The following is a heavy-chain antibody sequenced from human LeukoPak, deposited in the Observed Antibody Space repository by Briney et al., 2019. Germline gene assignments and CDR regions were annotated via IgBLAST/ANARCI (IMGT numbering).Heavy chain of an antibody. D-gene: IGHD7-27*01. V-gene: IGHV3-7*01. J-gene: IGHJ4*02. Sequence: GESLRLSCAASGFTFSHYWMAWVRQAPGKGLERVAIIRPDANDGSYVDSVKGRFTISRDNAKNSLYLQLNSLRAEDTAVYFCARADWGSIDYWGQGALVTVSS. CDR3: ARADWGSIDY. CDR2: IRPDANDG. CDR1: GFTFSHYW.